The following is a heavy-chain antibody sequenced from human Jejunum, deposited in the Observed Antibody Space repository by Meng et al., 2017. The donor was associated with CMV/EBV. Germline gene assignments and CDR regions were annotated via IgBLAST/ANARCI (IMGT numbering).Heavy chain of an antibody. Sequence: AASGFTFSTYAMNWVRQAPGKELEWVSSISPSSNYIYYADSVKGRFTISRDNAKNSLYLEMNSLRADDTAVYYCAKESMARNYFDYWGQGTLVTVSS. D-gene: IGHD2/OR15-2a*01. CDR3: AKESMARNYFDY. CDR1: GFTFSTYA. V-gene: IGHV3-21*01. J-gene: IGHJ4*02. CDR2: ISPSSNYI.